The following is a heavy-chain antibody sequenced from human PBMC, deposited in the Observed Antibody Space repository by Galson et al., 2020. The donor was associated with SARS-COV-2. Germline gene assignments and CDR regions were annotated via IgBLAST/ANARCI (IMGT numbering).Heavy chain of an antibody. V-gene: IGHV3-43*01. D-gene: IGHD5-18*01. CDR1: GFTFDDFT. Sequence: GGSLRLSCAASGFTFDDFTMHWVRQVPGKGLEWVSLIRWDGLFTHYAASVKGRFTISRDNSKNSLYLQMNSLAIEDTAFYYCAKDIRSGYNYGYDYWGRGTLVTVSS. CDR3: AKDIRSGYNYGYDY. CDR2: IRWDGLFT. J-gene: IGHJ4*02.